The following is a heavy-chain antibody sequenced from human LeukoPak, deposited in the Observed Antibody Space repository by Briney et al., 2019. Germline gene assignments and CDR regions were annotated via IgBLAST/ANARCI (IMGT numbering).Heavy chain of an antibody. CDR2: INHSGTT. Sequence: PSETLSLTCAVYSGSFSGFYWSWIRQPPGKGLEWIGEINHSGTTNYSPSLKSRVTISVDTSRNQFSLKLSSVTAADTAVYHCARGAEQLAHYGLDVWGQGTTVTVS. J-gene: IGHJ6*01. D-gene: IGHD6-6*01. V-gene: IGHV4-34*01. CDR1: SGSFSGFY. CDR3: ARGAEQLAHYGLDV.